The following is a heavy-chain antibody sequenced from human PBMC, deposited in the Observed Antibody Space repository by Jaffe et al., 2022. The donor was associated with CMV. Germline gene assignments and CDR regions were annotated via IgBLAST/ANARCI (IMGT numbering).Heavy chain of an antibody. CDR2: ISGSGDST. CDR3: ARDPHNIAVANYFDC. Sequence: EVQVLESGGGLVQPGGSLRLSCAASGFSFSNSAMTWVRQAPGKGLEWVSGISGSGDSTYYADSVKGRFTISRDNWKNLLYLQMNSLRAEDTAVYYCARDPHNIAVANYFDCWGQGTPVTVAS. CDR1: GFSFSNSA. D-gene: IGHD6-19*01. V-gene: IGHV3-23*01. J-gene: IGHJ4*02.